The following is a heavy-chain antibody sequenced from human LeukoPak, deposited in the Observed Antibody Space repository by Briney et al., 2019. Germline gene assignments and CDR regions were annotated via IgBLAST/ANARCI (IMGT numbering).Heavy chain of an antibody. J-gene: IGHJ4*02. CDR2: IRSSGAEM. CDR1: GFTFSTDP. V-gene: IGHV3-21*05. Sequence: GVSLRLSCAASGFTFSTDPMNWVRQAPGKGLEWLSNIRSSGAEMYYAESVKGRFTISRDNAKNSLYLQMNSLRAEDTAVYYCARGLRSMIVVVPFDYWGQGTLVTVSS. D-gene: IGHD3-22*01. CDR3: ARGLRSMIVVVPFDY.